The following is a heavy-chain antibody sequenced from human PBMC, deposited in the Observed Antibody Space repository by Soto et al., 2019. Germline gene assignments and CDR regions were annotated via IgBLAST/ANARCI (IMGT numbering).Heavy chain of an antibody. CDR1: GVTFSSYA. D-gene: IGHD3-22*01. J-gene: IGHJ4*02. CDR3: ATSYSRSEPYYFDY. Sequence: GGSMRLSCAASGVTFSSYAMSWVRQAPGEGPEWVSGISGSGGSTSYADSVKGRFTISRDNSKNTLDLQMRSLGGEDTAVYSCATSYSRSEPYYFDYWGQGALDTVSP. CDR2: ISGSGGST. V-gene: IGHV3-23*01.